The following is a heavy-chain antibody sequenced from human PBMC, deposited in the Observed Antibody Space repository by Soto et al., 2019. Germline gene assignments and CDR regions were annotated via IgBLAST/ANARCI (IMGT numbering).Heavy chain of an antibody. V-gene: IGHV3-7*01. CDR3: ARDWDSKVPSAFDI. Sequence: GGSLRLSCAASGFTFSSYWMSWVRQAPGKGLEWVANIKQDGSEKYYVDSVKGRFTISRDNAKNSLYLQMNSLRAEDTAVYYCARDWDSKVPSAFDIWGQGTMVTVSS. D-gene: IGHD4-4*01. CDR1: GFTFSSYW. J-gene: IGHJ3*02. CDR2: IKQDGSEK.